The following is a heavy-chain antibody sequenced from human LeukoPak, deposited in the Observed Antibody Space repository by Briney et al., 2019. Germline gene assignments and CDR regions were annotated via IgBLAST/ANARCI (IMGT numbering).Heavy chain of an antibody. CDR3: ARGDDYYFDY. V-gene: IGHV4-34*01. CDR1: GGSFSGYY. Sequence: SEALSLTCAVYGGSFSGYYWSWIRQPPGKGLEWIGEINHSGSTNYNPSLKSRVTISVDTSKNQFSLKLSSVTAADTAVYYCARGDDYYFDYWGQGTLVTVSS. J-gene: IGHJ4*02. CDR2: INHSGST. D-gene: IGHD3-3*01.